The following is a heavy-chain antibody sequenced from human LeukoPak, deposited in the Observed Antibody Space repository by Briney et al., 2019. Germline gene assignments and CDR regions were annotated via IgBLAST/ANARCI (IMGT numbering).Heavy chain of an antibody. J-gene: IGHJ4*02. V-gene: IGHV4-39*01. CDR1: GGSISSSSYY. Sequence: ASETLSLTCTVSGGSISSSSYYWGWIRQPPGKGLEWIGSIYYSGSTYYNPSLKSRVTISVDTSKNQFSLKLSSVTAADTAVYYCARGLWFGEFLDYWGQGTLVTVSS. CDR3: ARGLWFGEFLDY. CDR2: IYYSGST. D-gene: IGHD3-10*01.